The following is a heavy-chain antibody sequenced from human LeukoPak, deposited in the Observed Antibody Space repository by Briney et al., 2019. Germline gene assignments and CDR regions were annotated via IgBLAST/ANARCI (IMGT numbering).Heavy chain of an antibody. CDR1: GFTFSSYG. CDR3: AKWDRSGSY. V-gene: IGHV3-30*02. CDR2: IRYDGGNK. Sequence: GGSLRLSCAASGFTFSSYGMHWVRQAPGKGLEWVAFIRYDGGNKYYADSVKGRFTISRDNSKNTLYLQMNSLRAEDTAVYYCAKWDRSGSYWGQGTLVTVSS. J-gene: IGHJ4*02. D-gene: IGHD6-19*01.